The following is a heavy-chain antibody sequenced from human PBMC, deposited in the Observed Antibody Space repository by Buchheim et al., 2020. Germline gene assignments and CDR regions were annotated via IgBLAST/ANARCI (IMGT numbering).Heavy chain of an antibody. Sequence: QLQLQESGPGLVKPSETLSLTCTVSGGSISSSSNYWGWIRQPPGKGLEWLGSIYYSGSTYYNQSLKSRVTISVDTSRNQFSLKLSSVTAADTAVYYCARAEYYYDSSGYPHYWYFDLWGRGTL. J-gene: IGHJ2*01. CDR2: IYYSGST. CDR3: ARAEYYYDSSGYPHYWYFDL. D-gene: IGHD3-22*01. V-gene: IGHV4-39*07. CDR1: GGSISSSSNY.